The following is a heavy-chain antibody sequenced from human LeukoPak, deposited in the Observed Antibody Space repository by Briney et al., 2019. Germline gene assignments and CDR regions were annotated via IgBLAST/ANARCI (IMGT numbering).Heavy chain of an antibody. Sequence: GRSLRLSCAASGFTFSSYAMHWVRQAPGKGLEWVAVISYDGSNKYYADSVKGRFTISRDNSKNTLYLQMNSLRAEDTAVYYCTVLLGYCSGGSCYSLDHWGQGTLVTVSS. CDR3: TVLLGYCSGGSCYSLDH. CDR2: ISYDGSNK. CDR1: GFTFSSYA. D-gene: IGHD2-15*01. J-gene: IGHJ4*02. V-gene: IGHV3-30-3*01.